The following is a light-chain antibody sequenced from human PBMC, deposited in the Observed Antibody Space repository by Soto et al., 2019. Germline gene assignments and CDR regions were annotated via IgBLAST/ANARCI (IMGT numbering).Light chain of an antibody. CDR3: SSYTSSNTYV. J-gene: IGLJ1*01. CDR2: DVA. CDR1: SSDVGGYNY. V-gene: IGLV2-14*01. Sequence: QSALTQPASVSGSPRESITISCTGTSSDVGGYNYVSWYQQHPGKVPKLIIYDVANRPSGVSNRFSASKSGNTASLTISGLQAEDEADYYCSSYTSSNTYVFGTGTKLTVL.